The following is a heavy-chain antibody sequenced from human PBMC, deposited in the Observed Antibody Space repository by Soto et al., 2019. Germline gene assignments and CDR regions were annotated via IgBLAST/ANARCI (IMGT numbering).Heavy chain of an antibody. CDR1: GGTFSSYA. CDR2: IIPIFGTA. V-gene: IGHV1-69*01. D-gene: IGHD3-22*01. J-gene: IGHJ4*02. CDR3: ASGPDYYDSSGTYSVY. Sequence: QVQLVQSGAEVKKPGSSVKVSCKASGGTFSSYAISWVRQAPGQGLEWMGGIIPIFGTANYAQKFQGRVTITADESTSTADMELSSLCSEDTTVYYCASGPDYYDSSGTYSVYWGQGTLVTASS.